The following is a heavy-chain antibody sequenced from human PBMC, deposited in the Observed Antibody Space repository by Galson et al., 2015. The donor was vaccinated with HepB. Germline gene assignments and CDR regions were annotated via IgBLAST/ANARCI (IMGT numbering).Heavy chain of an antibody. Sequence: QSGAEVKKPGESLKISCKGSGYSFTSYWIGWVRQMPGKGLEWMGIIYPGDSDTRYSPSFQGQVTISADKSISTAYLQWSSLKASDTAMYYCARIPLVGATTGQHPDNWFDPWGQGTLVTVSS. V-gene: IGHV5-51*01. D-gene: IGHD1-26*01. CDR1: GYSFTSYW. CDR2: IYPGDSDT. CDR3: ARIPLVGATTGQHPDNWFDP. J-gene: IGHJ5*02.